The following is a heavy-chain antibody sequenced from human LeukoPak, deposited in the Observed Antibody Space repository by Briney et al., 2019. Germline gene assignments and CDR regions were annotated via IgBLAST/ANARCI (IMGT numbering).Heavy chain of an antibody. J-gene: IGHJ5*02. CDR2: IYTSGIT. D-gene: IGHD3-16*01. CDR1: GDPMSSGSYY. Sequence: SQTLSLTCTVSGDPMSSGSYYWSWIRQPAGKGLEWIGRIYTSGITNYNPSLKSRVTISVDTSKNQFSLKLSSVTAADTAVYYCAGDFGAWGQGTLVTVSS. CDR3: AGDFGA. V-gene: IGHV4-61*02.